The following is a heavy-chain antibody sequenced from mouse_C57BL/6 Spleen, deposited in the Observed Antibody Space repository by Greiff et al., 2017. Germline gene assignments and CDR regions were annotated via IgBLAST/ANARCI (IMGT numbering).Heavy chain of an antibody. CDR3: ARDGSGSRFDY. CDR1: GYAFSSYW. V-gene: IGHV1-80*01. D-gene: IGHD3-2*02. J-gene: IGHJ2*01. CDR2: IYPGDGDT. Sequence: QVQLQQSGAELVKPGASVKISCKASGYAFSSYWMNWVKQRPGTGLEWIGQIYPGDGDTNYNGKFKGKATLTADKSSSTAYMQLSSLTSEDSAVYFCARDGSGSRFDYWGQGTTLTVSS.